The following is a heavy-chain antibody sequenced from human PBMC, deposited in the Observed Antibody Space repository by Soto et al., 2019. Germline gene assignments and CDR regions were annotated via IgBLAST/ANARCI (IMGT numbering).Heavy chain of an antibody. J-gene: IGHJ6*02. CDR3: ARALSSSWYAPIYYYGMDV. CDR1: GFTFSSYG. D-gene: IGHD6-13*01. V-gene: IGHV3-30*03. CDR2: ISYDGSNK. Sequence: PGGSLRLSCAASGFTFSSYGMHWVRQAPGKGLEWVAVISYDGSNKYYADSVKGRFTISRDNSKNTLYLQMNSLRAEDTAVYYCARALSSSWYAPIYYYGMDVWGQGTTVTVSS.